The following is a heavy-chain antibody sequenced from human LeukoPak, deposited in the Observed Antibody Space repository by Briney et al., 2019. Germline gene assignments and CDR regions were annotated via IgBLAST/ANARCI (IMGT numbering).Heavy chain of an antibody. Sequence: GGPLRLSCAASGFTFDDYAMHWVRQAPGKGLEWVSGISWNSGSIGYADSVKGRFTISRDNAKNSLYLQMNSLRAEDTALYYCAKAGKDYDFWSGYGDWGQGTLVTVSS. CDR3: AKAGKDYDFWSGYGD. V-gene: IGHV3-9*01. D-gene: IGHD3-3*01. CDR1: GFTFDDYA. CDR2: ISWNSGSI. J-gene: IGHJ4*02.